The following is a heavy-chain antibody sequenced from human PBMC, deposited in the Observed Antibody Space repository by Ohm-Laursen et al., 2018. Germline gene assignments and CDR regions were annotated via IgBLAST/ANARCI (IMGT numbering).Heavy chain of an antibody. V-gene: IGHV3-33*08. Sequence: SLRLSCSASGFTFNTYSMNWVRQAPGKGLEWVAAIWYDGSNKYYADSVKGRFTISRDNSKNSLYLQMSSLTAEDTAVYFCARESIAPFFWGQGTLVTVSS. D-gene: IGHD2/OR15-2a*01. CDR3: ARESIAPFF. J-gene: IGHJ4*02. CDR2: IWYDGSNK. CDR1: GFTFNTYS.